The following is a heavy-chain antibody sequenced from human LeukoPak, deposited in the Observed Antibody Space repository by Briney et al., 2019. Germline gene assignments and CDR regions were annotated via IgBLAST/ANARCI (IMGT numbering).Heavy chain of an antibody. CDR3: ARAGDSSSSAAFDI. J-gene: IGHJ3*02. V-gene: IGHV4-34*01. D-gene: IGHD6-6*01. CDR2: INHSGST. Sequence: SETLSLTCAVYGGSFSGYYWSWIRQPPGKGLEWIGEINHSGSTNYNPSLKSRVTISVDTSKNQFSLKLSSVTAADTAVYYCARAGDSSSSAAFDIWGQGTMVTVSS. CDR1: GGSFSGYY.